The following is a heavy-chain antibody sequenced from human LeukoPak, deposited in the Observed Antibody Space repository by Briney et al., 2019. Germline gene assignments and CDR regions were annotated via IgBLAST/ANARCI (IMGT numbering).Heavy chain of an antibody. CDR2: ISYDGSNK. V-gene: IGHV3-30*03. D-gene: IGHD3-16*02. CDR3: ASYDYVWGSYRYTRYYFDY. J-gene: IGHJ4*02. Sequence: GGSLRLSCAASGFTFSSYGMHWVRQAPGKGLEWVAVISYDGSNKYYADSVKGRFTISRDNSKNTLYLQMNSLRAEDTAVYYCASYDYVWGSYRYTRYYFDYWGQGTLVTVSS. CDR1: GFTFSSYG.